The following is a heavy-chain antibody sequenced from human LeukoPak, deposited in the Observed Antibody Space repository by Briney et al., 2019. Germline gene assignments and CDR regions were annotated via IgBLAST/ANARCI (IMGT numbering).Heavy chain of an antibody. CDR3: ARADGYNGGIYIDLAYYFDY. J-gene: IGHJ4*02. Sequence: GGSLRLSCAASGFTFSSYAMHWVRQAPGKGLEWVAVISYDGSNKYYADSVKGRFTISRDNSKNTLYPQMNSLRAEDTAVYYCARADGYNGGIYIDLAYYFDYWGQGTLVTVSS. CDR1: GFTFSSYA. CDR2: ISYDGSNK. V-gene: IGHV3-30*04. D-gene: IGHD5-24*01.